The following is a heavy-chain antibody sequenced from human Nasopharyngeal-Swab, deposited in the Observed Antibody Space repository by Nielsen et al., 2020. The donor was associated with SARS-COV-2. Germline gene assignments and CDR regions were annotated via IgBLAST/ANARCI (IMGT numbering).Heavy chain of an antibody. Sequence: GGSLRLSCAASGFTFSSYEMNWVRQAQGKGLEWVSYISSSGSTIYYADSVKGRFTISRDNAKNSLYLQMNSLRAEDTAVYYCARGSYCSSTSCYPGWFDPWGQGTLVTVSS. V-gene: IGHV3-48*03. J-gene: IGHJ5*02. CDR2: ISSSGSTI. CDR1: GFTFSSYE. CDR3: ARGSYCSSTSCYPGWFDP. D-gene: IGHD2-2*01.